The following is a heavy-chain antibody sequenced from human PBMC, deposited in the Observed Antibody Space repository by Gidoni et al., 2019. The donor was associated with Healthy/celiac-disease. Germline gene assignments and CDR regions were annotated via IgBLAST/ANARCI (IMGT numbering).Heavy chain of an antibody. Sequence: SSYGMHWVRQAPGKGLEWVAVIWYDGSNKYYADSVKGRFTISRDNSKNTLYLQMNSLRAEDTAVYYCARGQSYDFWSGYPFDYWGQGTLVTVSS. D-gene: IGHD3-3*01. V-gene: IGHV3-33*01. CDR2: IWYDGSNK. CDR1: SSYG. J-gene: IGHJ4*02. CDR3: ARGQSYDFWSGYPFDY.